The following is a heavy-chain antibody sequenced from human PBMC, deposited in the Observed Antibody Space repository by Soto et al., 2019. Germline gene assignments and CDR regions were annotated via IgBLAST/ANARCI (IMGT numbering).Heavy chain of an antibody. CDR3: ARQGYCSSTACYTVDY. D-gene: IGHD2-2*02. Sequence: GESLKISCKGSGYNFTNYCIGWVLQMPWKGLEWMGIIYPGDSNTRYSPSFQGQVTISADKSISTAYLQWSSLKASDTAMYYCARQGYCSSTACYTVDYWGQGTLVTVSS. CDR2: IYPGDSNT. J-gene: IGHJ4*02. V-gene: IGHV5-51*01. CDR1: GYNFTNYC.